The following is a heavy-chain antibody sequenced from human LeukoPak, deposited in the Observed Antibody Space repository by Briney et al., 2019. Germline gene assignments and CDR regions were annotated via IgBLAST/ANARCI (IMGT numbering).Heavy chain of an antibody. Sequence: PSQTLSLTCAVSGGSISSGGYSWSWIRQPPGEGLEWIGYIYHSGSTYYNPSLKSRVTISVDRSKHQFSLKLSSVTTADTAVYYCANSFYDFDAFDIWGQGTMVTVSS. D-gene: IGHD3-16*01. V-gene: IGHV4-30-2*01. CDR1: GGSISSGGYS. CDR3: ANSFYDFDAFDI. J-gene: IGHJ3*02. CDR2: IYHSGST.